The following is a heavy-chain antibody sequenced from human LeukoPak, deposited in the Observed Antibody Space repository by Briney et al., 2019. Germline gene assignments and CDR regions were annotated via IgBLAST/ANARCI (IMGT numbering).Heavy chain of an antibody. CDR1: GFTFSSYG. CDR2: IRYDGSNK. J-gene: IGHJ4*02. V-gene: IGHV3-30*02. CDR3: ARDRRRYSYGYTGSFDY. Sequence: GGSLRLSCAASGFTFSSYGMHWVRQAPGKGLEWVAFIRYDGSNKYYADSVQGRFTISRDNAKNTLYLQMNSLRAEDTAVYYCARDRRRYSYGYTGSFDYWGQGTLVTVSS. D-gene: IGHD5-18*01.